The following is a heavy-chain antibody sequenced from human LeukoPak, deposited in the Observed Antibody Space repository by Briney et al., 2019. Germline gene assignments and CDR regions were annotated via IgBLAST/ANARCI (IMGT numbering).Heavy chain of an antibody. D-gene: IGHD4-17*01. CDR3: ARVFTMTHIGVWFDP. Sequence: SETLSLTCTVSGGSMSGFYWSWMRQPPGRGLEWIAYIFYTGGINYNPSLKSRVTMSVDTSKNQFSLQLSSVTTADTAVYYCARVFTMTHIGVWFDPWGQGTLVTVSS. J-gene: IGHJ5*02. V-gene: IGHV4-59*01. CDR1: GGSMSGFY. CDR2: IFYTGGI.